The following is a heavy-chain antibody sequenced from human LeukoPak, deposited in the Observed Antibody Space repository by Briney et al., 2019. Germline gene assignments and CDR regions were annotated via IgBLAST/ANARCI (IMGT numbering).Heavy chain of an antibody. J-gene: IGHJ6*02. V-gene: IGHV3-7*03. CDR3: ARNNGMDV. CDR2: VNRDGSET. CDR1: GFALSSHW. Sequence: GGSLRLSCAASGFALSSHWMTWVRQVPGRGPEWVANVNRDGSETYYLDSVKGRFTISKDNAKNSLYLQMNSLRAEDTALYHCARNNGMDVWGQGTTVNVPS.